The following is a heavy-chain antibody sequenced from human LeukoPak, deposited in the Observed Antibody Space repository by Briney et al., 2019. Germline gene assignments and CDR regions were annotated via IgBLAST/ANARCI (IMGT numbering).Heavy chain of an antibody. D-gene: IGHD6-13*01. V-gene: IGHV4-59*01. Sequence: PSETLSLTCTVSGGSISSYYWSWTRQPPGKGLEWIGYIYYSGSPNYKPSLKSRVTISVDTSKNPFFPKLSSVTAADTAVYFCASYSSRWYYFYYWGQGTLVTVSS. CDR1: GGSISSYY. J-gene: IGHJ4*02. CDR2: IYYSGSP. CDR3: ASYSSRWYYFYY.